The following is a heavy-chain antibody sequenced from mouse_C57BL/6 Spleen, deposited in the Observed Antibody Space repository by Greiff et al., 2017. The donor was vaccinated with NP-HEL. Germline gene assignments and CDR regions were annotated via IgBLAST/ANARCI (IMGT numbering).Heavy chain of an antibody. V-gene: IGHV1-53*01. CDR1: GYTFTSYW. CDR3: ARPSNYYGSKEYYFDY. Sequence: QVQLQQPGTELVKPGASVKLSCKASGYTFTSYWMHWVTQRPGQGLEWIGNINPSNGGTNYNEKFKSKATLTVDKSSSTAYLQLSSLTSEDSAVYYCARPSNYYGSKEYYFDYWGQGTTLTVSS. D-gene: IGHD1-1*01. J-gene: IGHJ2*01. CDR2: INPSNGGT.